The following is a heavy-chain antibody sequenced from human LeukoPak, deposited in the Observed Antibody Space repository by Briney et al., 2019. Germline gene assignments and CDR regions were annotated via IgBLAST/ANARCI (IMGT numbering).Heavy chain of an antibody. CDR3: AKKSSGSYPFDF. V-gene: IGHV3-23*01. Sequence: GGSLRLSCAASGFTFSNSAMSWVRQAPGKGLEWVSSISPSGGTTYYADSVKGRFTISRDNSRNTLYLQMNSLRAEDTAVYNYAKKSSGSYPFDFWGQGTLVTVSS. J-gene: IGHJ4*02. CDR1: GFTFSNSA. CDR2: ISPSGGTT. D-gene: IGHD3-22*01.